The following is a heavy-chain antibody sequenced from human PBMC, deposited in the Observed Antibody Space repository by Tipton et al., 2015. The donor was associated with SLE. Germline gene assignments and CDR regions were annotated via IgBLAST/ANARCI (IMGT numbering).Heavy chain of an antibody. V-gene: IGHV4-38-2*02. CDR2: IYHSGST. Sequence: TLSLTCTVSGYSISSAYYWGWIRQPPGKGLEWIGSIYHSGSTYYKPSLKSRVTISLDTSKNQFSLKLSSVTAADTAVYYCARHGDEWDVVATIDNYNWFDPWGQGTLVSVSS. D-gene: IGHD5-12*01. CDR1: GYSISSAYY. J-gene: IGHJ5*02. CDR3: ARHGDEWDVVATIDNYNWFDP.